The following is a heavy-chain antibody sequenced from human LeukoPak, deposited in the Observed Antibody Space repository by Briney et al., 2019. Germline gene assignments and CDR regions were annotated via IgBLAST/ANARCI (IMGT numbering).Heavy chain of an antibody. CDR3: AKDRLPTVDLVFDY. CDR2: ISGSGGST. Sequence: QPGASLRLSCAASGFTFSSYAMSWVRQAPGKGLEWVSAISGSGGSTYYADSVKGRFTISRDNSKNTLYLQMNSLRAEDTAVYYRAKDRLPTVDLVFDYWGQGTLVTVSS. CDR1: GFTFSSYA. J-gene: IGHJ4*02. D-gene: IGHD5-18*01. V-gene: IGHV3-23*01.